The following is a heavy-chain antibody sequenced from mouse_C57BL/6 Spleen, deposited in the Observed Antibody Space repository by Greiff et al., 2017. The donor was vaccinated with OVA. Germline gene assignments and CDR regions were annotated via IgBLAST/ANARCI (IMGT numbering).Heavy chain of an antibody. CDR1: GYTFTDYY. CDR3: AREETAQASYFDS. D-gene: IGHD3-2*02. V-gene: IGHV1-76*01. CDR2: IYPGSGNT. Sequence: VQLQESGAELVRPGASVKLSCKASGYTFTDYYINWVKQRPGQGLEWIARIYPGSGNTYYNEKFKGKATLTAEKSSSTAYMQLSSLTSEDSAVYFCAREETAQASYFDSWGQGTTLPVSS. J-gene: IGHJ2*01.